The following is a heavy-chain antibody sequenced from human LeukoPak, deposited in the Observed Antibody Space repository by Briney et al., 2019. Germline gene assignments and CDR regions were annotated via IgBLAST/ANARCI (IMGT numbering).Heavy chain of an antibody. V-gene: IGHV3-30*02. CDR1: GFTFSNYG. J-gene: IGHJ4*02. CDR2: IRYDGSDK. CDR3: ANGGSMAHEKVHN. Sequence: GGSLRLSCAASGFTFSNYGIHWVRQAPGKGLEWVAFIRYDGSDKYYAEFVKGRFTISRDSSKNTVYLQMNSLRAEDTAVYHCANGGSMAHEKVHNWGQGTLVTVSS. D-gene: IGHD2/OR15-2a*01.